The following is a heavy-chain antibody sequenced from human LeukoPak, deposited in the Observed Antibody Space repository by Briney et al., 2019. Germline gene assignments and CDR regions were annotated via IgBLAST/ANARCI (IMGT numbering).Heavy chain of an antibody. CDR2: ISWNSGSI. CDR1: GFTFDDYA. J-gene: IGHJ6*03. Sequence: PGGSLRLSCAASGFTFDDYAMHWVRQAPGKGLEWVSGISWNSGSIGYADSAKGRFTISRDNAKNSLYLQMNSLRAEDTALYYCAKPPSKYYYYYYMDVWGKGTTVTVSS. V-gene: IGHV3-9*01. CDR3: AKPPSKYYYYYYMDV. D-gene: IGHD4-11*01.